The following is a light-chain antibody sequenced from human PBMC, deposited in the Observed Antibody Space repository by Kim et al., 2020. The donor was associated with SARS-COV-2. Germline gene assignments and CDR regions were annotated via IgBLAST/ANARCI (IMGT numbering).Light chain of an antibody. CDR1: QDISNY. CDR3: QQYDNLPFT. Sequence: DIQMTQSPSSLSASVGDRVTITCQASQDISNYLNWYQQKPGKGPKLLINDASNLETGVPSRFSGSGSGTDFTFTISSLQPEDIATYYCQQYDNLPFTFGPGTKVLIK. V-gene: IGKV1-33*01. CDR2: DAS. J-gene: IGKJ3*01.